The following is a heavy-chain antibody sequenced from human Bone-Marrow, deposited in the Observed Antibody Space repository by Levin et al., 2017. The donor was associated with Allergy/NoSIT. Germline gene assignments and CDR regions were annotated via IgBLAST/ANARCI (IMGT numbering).Heavy chain of an antibody. D-gene: IGHD5-18*01. V-gene: IGHV3-30-3*01. CDR3: ARDIQLWFLTIKNYYYYYGMDV. Sequence: GGSLRLSCAASGFTFSSYAMHWVRQAPGKGLEWVAVISYDGSNKYYADSVKGRFTISRDNSKNTLYLQMNSLRAEDTAVYYCARDIQLWFLTIKNYYYYYGMDVWGQGTTVTVSS. CDR1: GFTFSSYA. CDR2: ISYDGSNK. J-gene: IGHJ6*02.